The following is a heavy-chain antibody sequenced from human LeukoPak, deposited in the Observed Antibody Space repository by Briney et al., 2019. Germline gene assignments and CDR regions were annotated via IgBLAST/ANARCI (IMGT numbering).Heavy chain of an antibody. D-gene: IGHD3-16*01. CDR3: TALITFGGVTRYYFDY. V-gene: IGHV3-73*01. J-gene: IGHJ4*02. Sequence: PGGSLRLSCAASGFTFSNAWMSWVRQASGKGLEWVGRIRSKANSYATAYAASVKGRFTISRDDSKNTAYLQMNSLKTEDTAVYYCTALITFGGVTRYYFDYWGQGTLVTVSS. CDR1: GFTFSNAW. CDR2: IRSKANSYAT.